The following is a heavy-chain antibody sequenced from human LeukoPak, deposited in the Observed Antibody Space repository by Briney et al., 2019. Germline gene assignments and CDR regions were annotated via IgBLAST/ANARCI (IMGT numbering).Heavy chain of an antibody. CDR3: AKDRSWHGLEY. J-gene: IGHJ4*02. V-gene: IGHV3-30*04. CDR2: ITYDGSTK. CDR1: GFTFSNYA. D-gene: IGHD3-16*02. Sequence: GGSLRLSCAASGFTFSNYAMSWVRQAPGKGLEWATLITYDGSTKYYADSVKGRFTISRDNSKNRLYLQMDSLRGEDTAVYYCAKDRSWHGLEYWGQGALVTVSS.